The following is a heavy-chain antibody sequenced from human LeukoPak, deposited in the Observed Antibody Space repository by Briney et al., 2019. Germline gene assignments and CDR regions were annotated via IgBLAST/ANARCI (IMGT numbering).Heavy chain of an antibody. V-gene: IGHV4-59*08. D-gene: IGHD5-12*01. CDR1: GGSISSYY. CDR2: INNSGST. CDR3: ARHWDIVPTWGRWFGP. J-gene: IGHJ5*02. Sequence: PSETLSLTCVVSGGSISSYYWSWIRQPPGKGLEWIAYINNSGSTKYNPSLKSRVTISVDTSKNQFFLTLTSVTAADTAVYYCARHWDIVPTWGRWFGPWGQGTLVTVS.